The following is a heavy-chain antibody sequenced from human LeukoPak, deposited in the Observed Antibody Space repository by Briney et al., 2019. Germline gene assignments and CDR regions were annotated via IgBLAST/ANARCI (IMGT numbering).Heavy chain of an antibody. CDR3: VRGDRVIDY. D-gene: IGHD1-14*01. J-gene: IGHJ4*02. Sequence: PGGSLRLSCAASGITFSSYWMSWVRQAPGKGLEWVANINQDGSEKYYVDSVKGRFTISRDNAQNSLYLQMNSLRAEDTAVYYCVRGDRVIDYWGQGTLVTVSS. CDR1: GITFSSYW. V-gene: IGHV3-7*05. CDR2: INQDGSEK.